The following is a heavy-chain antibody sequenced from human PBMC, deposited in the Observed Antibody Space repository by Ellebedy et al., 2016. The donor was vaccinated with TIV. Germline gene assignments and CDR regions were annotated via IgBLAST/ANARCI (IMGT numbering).Heavy chain of an antibody. D-gene: IGHD5-24*01. Sequence: SETLSLXXAVSGGSFSPYYWSWIRQSPGKGLEWIGEISHSGSTNYNPSLKSRVTLSLDTSKNHFSLKVTSLTAADTAVYYCARGQGWLQPDYWGQGTLVTVSS. CDR3: ARGQGWLQPDY. J-gene: IGHJ4*02. CDR1: GGSFSPYY. V-gene: IGHV4-34*01. CDR2: ISHSGST.